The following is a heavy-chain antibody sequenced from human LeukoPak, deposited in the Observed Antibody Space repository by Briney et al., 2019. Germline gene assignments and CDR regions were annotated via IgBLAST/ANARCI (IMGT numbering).Heavy chain of an antibody. J-gene: IGHJ4*02. CDR3: AREYYYGSGSYPLPDY. CDR1: GFTFSSYW. CDR2: IKQDGSEK. V-gene: IGHV3-7*01. Sequence: GGSLRLSCAASGFTFSSYWMSWFRQAPGKGLEWVANIKQDGSEKYYVDSVKGRFTISRDNAKSSLYLQMNSLRAEDTAVYYCAREYYYGSGSYPLPDYWGQGTLVTVSS. D-gene: IGHD3-10*01.